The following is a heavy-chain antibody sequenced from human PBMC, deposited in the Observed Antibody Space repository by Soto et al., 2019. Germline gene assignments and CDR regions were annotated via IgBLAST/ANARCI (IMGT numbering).Heavy chain of an antibody. CDR1: GFTFSSYA. CDR3: AGRYYYYYYGMDV. J-gene: IGHJ6*02. V-gene: IGHV3-23*01. D-gene: IGHD3-3*01. CDR2: ISGSGGST. Sequence: PGGSLRLSCAASGFTFSSYAMSWVRQAPGKGLEWVSAISGSGGSTYYADSVKGRFTISRDNAKNSLYLQMNSLRDEDTAVYYCAGRYYYYYYGMDVWGQGTTVTVSS.